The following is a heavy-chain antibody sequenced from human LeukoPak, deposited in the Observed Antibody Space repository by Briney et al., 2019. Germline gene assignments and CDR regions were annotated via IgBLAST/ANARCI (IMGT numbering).Heavy chain of an antibody. CDR3: AKDLNYDFWSGLVN. V-gene: IGHV3-30*18. CDR1: GFTFSSYG. D-gene: IGHD3-3*01. Sequence: GGSLRLSCAVSGFTFSSYGMHWVRQAPGKGLEWMAAISYDGTNKYYADSVKGRFTISRDNSKNTLYLQMNSLRAEDTAVYYCAKDLNYDFWSGLVNWGQGTLVTVSS. CDR2: ISYDGTNK. J-gene: IGHJ4*02.